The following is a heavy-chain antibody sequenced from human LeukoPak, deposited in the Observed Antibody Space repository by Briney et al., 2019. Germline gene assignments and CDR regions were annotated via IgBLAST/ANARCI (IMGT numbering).Heavy chain of an antibody. Sequence: PGGSLRLSCAVSGFTFSNYAIHWVRQAPGKGLEWVALISFDGSNKYYADSVKGRFTISRDNSKNTLYLQMSSLRVEDTAMYYCVYYDSSGYYYGRLRFWGQGTLVTVSS. J-gene: IGHJ4*02. V-gene: IGHV3-30-3*01. CDR3: VYYDSSGYYYGRLRF. CDR1: GFTFSNYA. CDR2: ISFDGSNK. D-gene: IGHD3-22*01.